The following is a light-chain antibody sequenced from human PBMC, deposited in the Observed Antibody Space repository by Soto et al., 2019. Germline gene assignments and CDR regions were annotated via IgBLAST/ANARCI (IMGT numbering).Light chain of an antibody. CDR3: VSFTNTDSLV. V-gene: IGLV2-14*01. J-gene: IGLJ1*01. Sequence: QSVLTQPASVSGSRGQSITISCSGRTSDVGQDKSVSWYQQGPGKAPKLIIYAVTSRPSGVSNRFCGSRSGSTASLTISGLQPDDEADYFCVSFTNTDSLVFGTGTNLTVL. CDR2: AVT. CDR1: TSDVGQDKS.